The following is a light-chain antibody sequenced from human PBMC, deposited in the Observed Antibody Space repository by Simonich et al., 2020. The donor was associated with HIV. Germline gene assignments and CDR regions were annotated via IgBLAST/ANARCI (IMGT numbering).Light chain of an antibody. V-gene: IGKV3-15*01. J-gene: IGKJ4*01. CDR3: QQYNNWPLT. CDR2: GAS. Sequence: EIVMTQSPATLSVSPGKRATLSCRTSQSVSSKLAWYQQKPGQAPRLLIYGASTRATGITARFSGSGSGTEFTLTISSLQSEDFAVYYCQQYNNWPLTFGGGTKVEIK. CDR1: QSVSSK.